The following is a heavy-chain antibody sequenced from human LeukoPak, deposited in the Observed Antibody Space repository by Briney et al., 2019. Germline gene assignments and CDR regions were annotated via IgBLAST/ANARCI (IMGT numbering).Heavy chain of an antibody. J-gene: IGHJ4*02. D-gene: IGHD2-15*01. CDR2: ISSGSNYI. CDR1: GFTFSTYN. Sequence: GGSLRLSCAASGFTFSTYNMNWVRQAPGKGLEWVSSISSGSNYIYYADSVKGRFTISRDNAKNSLYLQMNSLRAEDTAVYYCATVVEVGEWGQGTLVTVSS. CDR3: ATVVEVGE. V-gene: IGHV3-21*01.